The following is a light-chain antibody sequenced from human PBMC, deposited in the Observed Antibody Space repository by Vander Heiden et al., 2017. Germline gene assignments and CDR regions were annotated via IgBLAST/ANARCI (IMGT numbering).Light chain of an antibody. CDR3: QQSFNSPRT. J-gene: IGKJ1*01. CDR1: QAIGTH. CDR2: DAS. Sequence: DIKLTTSPSSMSASVGDRITITCRASQAIGTHVNWYHHKPGKGPKLLIHDASTLQCGVPSTFSGSGSGTEFTLTISSLQPEDFATYYCQQSFNSPRTFGQGTKVDIK. V-gene: IGKV1-39*01.